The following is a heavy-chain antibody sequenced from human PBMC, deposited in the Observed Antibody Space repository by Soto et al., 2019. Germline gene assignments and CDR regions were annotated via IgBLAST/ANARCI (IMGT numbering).Heavy chain of an antibody. CDR3: ARDIGVGGTSGIPDY. V-gene: IGHV3-30-3*01. D-gene: IGHD1-1*01. J-gene: IGHJ4*02. Sequence: QVHLVESGGDVVQPGRSLRLSCAASGFTFTSHAMHWVRQTPGEGLEWVAIISDYGTKKFYADSVQGRFSISRDNARNSLYLQMNSLTIEDTGIFYCARDIGVGGTSGIPDYWGQGTLVTVSP. CDR1: GFTFTSHA. CDR2: ISDYGTKK.